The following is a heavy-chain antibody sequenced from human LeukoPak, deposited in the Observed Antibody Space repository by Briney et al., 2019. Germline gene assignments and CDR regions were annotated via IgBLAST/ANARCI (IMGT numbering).Heavy chain of an antibody. CDR3: ARSGYTISAYHSDF. CDR2: IYTTGRT. CDR1: GVSIQSYW. V-gene: IGHV4-4*07. J-gene: IGHJ4*02. D-gene: IGHD5-18*01. Sequence: SETLSLTCDVSGVSIQSYWWSWVRKPAGKGLEWIGRIYTTGRTNYSPSFQSRVTMSIDVSSNQFSLTLRSVTATDTAVYYCARSGYTISAYHSDFWGQGAPVTVSS.